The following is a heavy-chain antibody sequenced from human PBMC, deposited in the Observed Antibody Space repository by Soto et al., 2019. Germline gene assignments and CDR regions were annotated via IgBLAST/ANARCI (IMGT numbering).Heavy chain of an antibody. Sequence: QVQLEQSGAEVKQPGSSVRVSCKTSGGTFSTYAINWVRQAPGQGLEWMGAIIPLFGTADYSQKFQGRVTITADESTSTVFMELSSLRSDDTAVYFCARPKGTYSSGYYYFDFWGQGTLVTVSS. D-gene: IGHD6-19*01. J-gene: IGHJ4*02. CDR3: ARPKGTYSSGYYYFDF. CDR1: GGTFSTYA. V-gene: IGHV1-69*01. CDR2: IIPLFGTA.